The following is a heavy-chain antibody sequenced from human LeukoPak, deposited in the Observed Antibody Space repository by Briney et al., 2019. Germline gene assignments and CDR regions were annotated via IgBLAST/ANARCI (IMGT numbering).Heavy chain of an antibody. CDR3: ARGVRYCSSTSCPYYYYYMDV. D-gene: IGHD2-2*01. CDR2: IYYSGST. J-gene: IGHJ6*03. V-gene: IGHV4-59*01. CDR1: GGSISSYY. Sequence: KPSETLSLTCTVSGGSISSYYWSWIRQPPGKGLEWIGYIYYSGSTNYNPSLKSRVTISVDTSKNKFSLKLSSVTAADTAVYYCARGVRYCSSTSCPYYYYYMDVWGKGTTVTVSS.